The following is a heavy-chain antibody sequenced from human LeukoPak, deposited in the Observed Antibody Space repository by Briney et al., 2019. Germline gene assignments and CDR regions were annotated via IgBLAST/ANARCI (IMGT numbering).Heavy chain of an antibody. J-gene: IGHJ4*02. D-gene: IGHD5-18*01. CDR2: INYSGDT. Sequence: SETLSLTCTVSGGSISAYYWSWIRQPPGKGLEYIAYINYSGDTDYNPSLKSRVTISVDTSKNQFSLKLSSVTAADTAVYYCARRRYSYGESSFDYWGQGTLVTVSS. V-gene: IGHV4-59*08. CDR1: GGSISAYY. CDR3: ARRRYSYGESSFDY.